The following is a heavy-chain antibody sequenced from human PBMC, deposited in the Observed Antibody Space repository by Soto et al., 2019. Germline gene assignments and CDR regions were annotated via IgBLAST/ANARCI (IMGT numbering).Heavy chain of an antibody. D-gene: IGHD3-3*01. Sequence: QVQLVQSGAEVKKPGASVKVSCKASGYTFTSYYMHWVRQAPGQGLEWMGIINPSGGSTSYAQKFQGRVTMTRDTSTSTVYMELSSLRSEDTAVYYCARGPYYDFWSGNWYFDLWGRGTLVTVSS. V-gene: IGHV1-46*01. CDR1: GYTFTSYY. CDR2: INPSGGST. CDR3: ARGPYYDFWSGNWYFDL. J-gene: IGHJ2*01.